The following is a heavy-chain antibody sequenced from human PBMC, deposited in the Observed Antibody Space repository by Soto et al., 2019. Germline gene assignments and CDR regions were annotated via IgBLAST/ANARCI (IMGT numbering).Heavy chain of an antibody. Sequence: SETLSLTVTVSGGSISSSYWSWIRQPPGKGLGWIGYIYYTGSTNYNPSLKSRVTISVDTSKNHISLKLSSVTAADTAVYYCAREKYYFGSGTLSGMDVWGQGTTVTVSS. J-gene: IGHJ6*02. CDR1: GGSISSSY. D-gene: IGHD3-10*01. CDR2: IYYTGST. CDR3: AREKYYFGSGTLSGMDV. V-gene: IGHV4-59*01.